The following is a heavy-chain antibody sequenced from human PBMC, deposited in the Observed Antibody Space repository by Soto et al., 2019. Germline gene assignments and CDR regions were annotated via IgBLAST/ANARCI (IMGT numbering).Heavy chain of an antibody. D-gene: IGHD2-8*01. J-gene: IGHJ4*02. CDR1: DGSFNDYY. Sequence: SETLSLTCAVYDGSFNDYYWSWIRQSPGRGLEWIGEISHGGNAKYNPSLQSRLTFSADTSEKQFSLKLFSVTAADSAVYYCVRGGGGVTPPRFFYFDYWGQGALVTVSS. CDR2: ISHGGNA. V-gene: IGHV4-34*01. CDR3: VRGGGGVTPPRFFYFDY.